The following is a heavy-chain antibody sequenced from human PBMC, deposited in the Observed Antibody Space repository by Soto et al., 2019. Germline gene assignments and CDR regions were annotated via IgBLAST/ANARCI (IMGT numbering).Heavy chain of an antibody. J-gene: IGHJ6*02. Sequence: QVQLQESGPGLVKPSQILSVTCTVSGGSISGGGYYWTWIRQHPGKGLEWLGYIYNSGSTSYNPSLRSRLTISVDTKTQFSLKLSSVTAADTAIYYCARGDSSTWYSPYHYGMDVWGQGTTVTVSS. V-gene: IGHV4-31*03. CDR3: ARGDSSTWYSPYHYGMDV. D-gene: IGHD6-13*01. CDR1: GGSISGGGYY. CDR2: IYNSGST.